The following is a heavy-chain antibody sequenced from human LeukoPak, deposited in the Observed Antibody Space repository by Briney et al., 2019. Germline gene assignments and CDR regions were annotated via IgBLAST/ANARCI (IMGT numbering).Heavy chain of an antibody. CDR1: GFTFSSYA. Sequence: GRSLRLSCAASGFTFSSYAMHWVRQAPGKGLEWVAVISYDGSNKYYADSVKGRFTISRDNSKNTLYLHMNSLRAEDTAVYYCARDQYTTYSSSDRVPLFGYWGQGTLVTVSS. J-gene: IGHJ4*02. CDR3: ARDQYTTYSSSDRVPLFGY. D-gene: IGHD6-13*01. V-gene: IGHV3-30*04. CDR2: ISYDGSNK.